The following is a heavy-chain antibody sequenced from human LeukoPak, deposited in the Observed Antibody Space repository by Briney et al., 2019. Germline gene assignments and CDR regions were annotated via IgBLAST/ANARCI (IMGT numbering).Heavy chain of an antibody. D-gene: IGHD3-22*01. V-gene: IGHV4-31*03. CDR1: GASISRGDYY. CDR2: IYYSGSA. J-gene: IGHJ2*01. Sequence: SQTLSLTCTVSGASISRGDYYWSWIRQHPGKGLEWIGYIYYSGSAYYHPSLDTRVTMSVDTSNNQFSPKLSSVTAADTAVYYCATAILAPGGYVWHFDVWGRGTLVTVSS. CDR3: ATAILAPGGYVWHFDV.